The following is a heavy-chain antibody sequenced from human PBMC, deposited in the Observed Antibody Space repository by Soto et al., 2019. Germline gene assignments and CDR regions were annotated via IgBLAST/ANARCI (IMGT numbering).Heavy chain of an antibody. CDR2: ISSNSAYI. CDR1: VFTFRSFT. J-gene: IGHJ5*02. V-gene: IGHV3-21*01. D-gene: IGHD6-13*01. CDR3: TRDASRDSSARGWFDP. Sequence: PGGSLRLSCAASVFTFRSFTMNWVRQAPGKGLEWVSTISSNSAYIYYTDALRGRFTISRDNAKNSLHQQMNSLRAEDTAVYYCTRDASRDSSARGWFDPWGPGTLVTVSS.